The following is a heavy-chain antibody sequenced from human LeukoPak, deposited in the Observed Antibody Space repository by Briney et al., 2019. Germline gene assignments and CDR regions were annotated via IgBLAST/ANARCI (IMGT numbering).Heavy chain of an antibody. V-gene: IGHV4-39*07. CDR2: IYYSGST. CDR1: GGSVSSTNYS. Sequence: PSETLSLTCTVSGGSVSSTNYSWGWIGQPPGKGLEWIGSIYYSGSTYYNPSLKSRLTISLDTSKNQFSLRLSSVTAADTAFYYCARRYNWNDRWDWGQGTLVTVSP. D-gene: IGHD1-1*01. J-gene: IGHJ4*02. CDR3: ARRYNWNDRWD.